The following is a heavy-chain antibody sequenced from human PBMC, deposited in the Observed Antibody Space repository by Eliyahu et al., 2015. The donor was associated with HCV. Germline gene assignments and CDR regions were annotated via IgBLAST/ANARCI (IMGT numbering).Heavy chain of an antibody. CDR2: INXDGSST. D-gene: IGHD3-10*01. V-gene: IGHV3-74*01. CDR1: GXXFSSXW. J-gene: IGHJ6*02. CDR3: ARDNYGSGSLYYYYGMDV. Sequence: EVQLVESGGGLVQPGGSLRLSXAAXGXXFSSXWMHXVRQXPGKGLVWVSRINXDGSSTSYADSVKGRFTISRDNAKNTLYLQMNSLRAEDTAVYYCARDNYGSGSLYYYYGMDVWGQGTTVTVSS.